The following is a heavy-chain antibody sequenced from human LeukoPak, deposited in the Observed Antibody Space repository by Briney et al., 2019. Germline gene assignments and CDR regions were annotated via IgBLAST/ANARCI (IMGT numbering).Heavy chain of an antibody. CDR2: IYSGGST. CDR1: GFTVSSNY. CDR3: ARDYDSSGYHITLDY. Sequence: GGSLRLSCAASGFTVSSNYMSWVRQAPGKGLEWVSVIYSGGSTYYADSVKGRFTISRDNSKNTLYLQMNSLRAEDTAVYYCARDYDSSGYHITLDYWGQGTLVTVSS. V-gene: IGHV3-66*01. J-gene: IGHJ4*02. D-gene: IGHD3-22*01.